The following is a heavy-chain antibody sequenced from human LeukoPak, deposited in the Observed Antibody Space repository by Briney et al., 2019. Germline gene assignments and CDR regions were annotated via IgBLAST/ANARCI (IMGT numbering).Heavy chain of an antibody. J-gene: IGHJ4*02. Sequence: GGSLRLSCAASGFTFSSYAMSWVRQAPGKGLEWVSAISGSGGSTYYADSVKGRFTISRDNSKNTLYLQMNSLRAEDTAVYYCAKGHSYCSSTSCYYYFDYWGQGTLVTVSS. CDR1: GFTFSSYA. CDR2: ISGSGGST. V-gene: IGHV3-23*01. CDR3: AKGHSYCSSTSCYYYFDY. D-gene: IGHD2-2*01.